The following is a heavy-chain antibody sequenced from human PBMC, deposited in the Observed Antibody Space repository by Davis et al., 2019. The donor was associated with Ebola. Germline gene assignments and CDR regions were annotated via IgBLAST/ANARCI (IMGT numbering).Heavy chain of an antibody. CDR3: ARHGLTVYYYYGMDV. D-gene: IGHD1-14*01. Sequence: GESLKISCKGSGYSFTSYWISWVRQMPGKGLEWMGRIDPSDSYTNYSPSFQGHVTISADKSISTAYLQWSSLKASDTAMYYCARHGLTVYYYYGMDVWGQGTTVTVSS. CDR1: GYSFTSYW. V-gene: IGHV5-10-1*01. CDR2: IDPSDSYT. J-gene: IGHJ6*02.